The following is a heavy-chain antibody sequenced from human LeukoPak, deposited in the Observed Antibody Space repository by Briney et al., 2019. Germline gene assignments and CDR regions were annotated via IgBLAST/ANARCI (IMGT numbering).Heavy chain of an antibody. CDR1: GGSISSYY. CDR2: MYYSGST. Sequence: MTSETLSLTCTVSGGSISSYYWSWIRQPPGKGLEWIGYMYYSGSTNYNPSLKSRVTISVDTSKNQFSLKLSSVTAADTAVYYCARGIIVGATWGENYNCFDPWGHGTLVTVSS. V-gene: IGHV4-59*01. D-gene: IGHD1-26*01. J-gene: IGHJ5*02. CDR3: ARGIIVGATWGENYNCFDP.